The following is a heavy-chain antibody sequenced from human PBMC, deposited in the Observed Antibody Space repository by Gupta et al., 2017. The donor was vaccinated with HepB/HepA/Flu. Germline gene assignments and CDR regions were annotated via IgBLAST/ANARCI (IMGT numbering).Heavy chain of an antibody. V-gene: IGHV3-23*01. CDR2: IRGSGGRT. Sequence: EVLLLVSGGGLVQPGGAPRLSCAASGFTFSRYAMSGVRQATGKGVEWGSAIRGSGGRTYFAGSGKGRFTSSRDNSKNTLYRQMNSLRADDTAVYYCAKDNDFWIGRDSYRDYWGQGTLVTVSS. D-gene: IGHD3-3*01. J-gene: IGHJ4*02. CDR1: GFTFSRYA. CDR3: AKDNDFWIGRDSYRDY.